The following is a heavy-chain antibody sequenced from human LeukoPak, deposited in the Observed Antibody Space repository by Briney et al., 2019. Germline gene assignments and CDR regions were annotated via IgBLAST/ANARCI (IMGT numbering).Heavy chain of an antibody. CDR1: GLSISNFW. CDR2: IDKDGNEI. CDR3: VTDGDKWNDFEY. J-gene: IGHJ4*02. D-gene: IGHD1-1*01. Sequence: GGSLRLSCAASGLSISNFWMHWVRQAPGKGLEWVAIIDKDGNEIKYVDSVKGRFTLSRDNAKNSVYLQMNSLRTEDTASYYCVTDGDKWNDFEYWGQGTLVTVSS. V-gene: IGHV3-7*01.